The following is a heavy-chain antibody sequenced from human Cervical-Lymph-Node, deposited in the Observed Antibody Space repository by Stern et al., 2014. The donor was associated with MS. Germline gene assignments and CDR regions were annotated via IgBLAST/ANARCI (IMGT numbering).Heavy chain of an antibody. J-gene: IGHJ4*02. V-gene: IGHV3-30*18. CDR3: AKDRGMIVVVTYSLDS. Sequence: VQLVESGGGVVQPGRSLRLSCVASGFSFSSYGMHCVRQAPGKGLEWVAVISYDGSNAYYADSVKGRFTISRDNSKNTLYLQLNSLRAEDTAVYYCAKDRGMIVVVTYSLDSWGQGTLVTVSS. CDR1: GFSFSSYG. D-gene: IGHD3-22*01. CDR2: ISYDGSNA.